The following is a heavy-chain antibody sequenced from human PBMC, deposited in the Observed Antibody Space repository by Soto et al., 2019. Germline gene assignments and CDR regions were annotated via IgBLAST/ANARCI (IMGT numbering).Heavy chain of an antibody. Sequence: GSLRLSCAASGFTFSSYGMHCVRQAPGKGLEWVAVISYDGSNKYYGDSVKGRFTISRDNSKNTLYLQMNSLRVEDTAVYYCAKGQGWYPYFDYWGQGTLVTVSS. CDR2: ISYDGSNK. CDR1: GFTFSSYG. D-gene: IGHD6-19*01. V-gene: IGHV3-30*18. CDR3: AKGQGWYPYFDY. J-gene: IGHJ4*02.